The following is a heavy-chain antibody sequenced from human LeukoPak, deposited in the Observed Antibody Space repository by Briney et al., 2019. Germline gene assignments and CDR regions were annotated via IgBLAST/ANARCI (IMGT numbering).Heavy chain of an antibody. CDR2: INHSGST. J-gene: IGHJ3*02. V-gene: IGHV4-34*01. Sequence: PSETLSLTCAVYGGSFSGYCWSWIRQPPGKGLEWIGEINHSGSTNYNPSLKSRVTISVDTSKNQFSLKLSSVTAADTAVYYCASDDSSSAFDIWGQGTMVTVSS. CDR1: GGSFSGYC. D-gene: IGHD6-13*01. CDR3: ASDDSSSAFDI.